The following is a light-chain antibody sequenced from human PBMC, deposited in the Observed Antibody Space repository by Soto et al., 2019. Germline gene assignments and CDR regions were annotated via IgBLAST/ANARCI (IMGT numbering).Light chain of an antibody. V-gene: IGKV1D-12*01. J-gene: IGKJ4*01. CDR3: QQANSFPLT. CDR1: QCISSC. CDR2: AAS. Sequence: DIQMTQSPSAVSASVGVRVAIAFLASQCISSCLAWYRQKPGKAPKLLIYAASSLQSGVPSRFSGSGSGTDFTLTTSSLQPEDFATYYCQQANSFPLTFGGGTKVDIK.